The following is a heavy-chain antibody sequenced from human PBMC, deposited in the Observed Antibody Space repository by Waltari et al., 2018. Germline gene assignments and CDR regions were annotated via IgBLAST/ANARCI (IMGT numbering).Heavy chain of an antibody. CDR2: INHSGST. V-gene: IGHV4-34*01. J-gene: IGHJ6*02. CDR3: ARKVWEVEWPMYQGMDV. D-gene: IGHD3-3*01. Sequence: QVQLQQWGAGLLKPSETLSLTCAVYGGSFSGYYWSWIRQPPGKGLEWIGEINHSGSTNSNPSLKSRVTISVDTSKNQFSLKLSSVTAADTAVYYCARKVWEVEWPMYQGMDVWGQGTTVTVSS. CDR1: GGSFSGYY.